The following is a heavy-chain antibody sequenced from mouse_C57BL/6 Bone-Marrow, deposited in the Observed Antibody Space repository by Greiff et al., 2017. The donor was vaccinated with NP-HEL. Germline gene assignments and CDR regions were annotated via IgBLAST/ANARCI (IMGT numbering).Heavy chain of an antibody. CDR1: GFNIKDDY. D-gene: IGHD4-1*01. CDR2: IDPENGDT. J-gene: IGHJ4*01. CDR3: TTVTGAMDY. V-gene: IGHV14-4*01. Sequence: VQLKQSGAELVRPGASVKLSCTASGFNIKDDYMHWVKQRPEQGLEWIGWIDPENGDTEYASKFQGKATITAETSSNTAYLQLSSLTSEDTAVYYCTTVTGAMDYWGQGTSVTVSS.